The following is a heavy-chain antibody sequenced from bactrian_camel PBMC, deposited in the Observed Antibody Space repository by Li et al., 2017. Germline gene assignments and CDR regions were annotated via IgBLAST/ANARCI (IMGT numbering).Heavy chain of an antibody. CDR3: AAVRHFHRESLSPGAFTY. CDR1: GFVFRSHV. J-gene: IGHJ4*01. Sequence: VQLVESGGGSVQPGGSLRLSCAASGFVFRSHVMTWVRQAPGKGLEWVSRINTGGSSTYYADSVKGRFTISQDNAKNTVDLQMNSLKPEDTAMYYCAAVRHFHRESLSPGAFTYWGQGTQVTVS. CDR2: INTGGSST. D-gene: IGHD1*01. V-gene: IGHV3S40*01.